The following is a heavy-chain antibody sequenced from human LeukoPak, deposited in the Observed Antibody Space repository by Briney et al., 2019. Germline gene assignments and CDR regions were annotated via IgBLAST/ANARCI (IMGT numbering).Heavy chain of an antibody. CDR3: ARVSVPDSSSSYYYYYYMDV. CDR2: IYSSGRT. J-gene: IGHJ6*03. Sequence: SETLSLTCTVSGDSISSGSYYWSWIRQPAGEGLEWIGRIYSSGRTHYSPSLKSRVTISVDTSKNQFSLKLSSVTAADTAVYYCARVSVPDSSSSYYYYYYMDVWGKGTTVTVSS. V-gene: IGHV4-61*02. CDR1: GDSISSGSYY. D-gene: IGHD6-6*01.